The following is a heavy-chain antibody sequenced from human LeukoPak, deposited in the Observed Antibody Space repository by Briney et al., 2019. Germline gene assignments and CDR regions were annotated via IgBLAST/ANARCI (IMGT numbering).Heavy chain of an antibody. D-gene: IGHD3-10*02. V-gene: IGHV3-21*01. CDR2: ISSKSNYI. J-gene: IGHJ4*02. Sequence: KSGGSLRLSCAASGFTFSSYSMNWVRQAPGKGLQWVSSISSKSNYIYYADSVKGRFTISRDNAKSSLYLQMNSLRAEDTGIYSCARFYVPEEHNPAWYEAHWGQGILVTVSS. CDR3: ARFYVPEEHNPAWYEAH. CDR1: GFTFSSYS.